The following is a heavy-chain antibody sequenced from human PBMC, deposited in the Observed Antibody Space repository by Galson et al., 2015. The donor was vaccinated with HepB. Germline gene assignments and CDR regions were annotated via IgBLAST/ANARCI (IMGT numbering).Heavy chain of an antibody. Sequence: SLRLSCAGSGLSFSHYAMSWVRQAPGEGLEWIAAISGSGGWKYYADSAKDRFTISRDSSKSTLFLQVNSLGAEDTAIYYCAKGSGETWYYFDTWGQGTLVTVSS. CDR2: ISGSGGWK. V-gene: IGHV3-23*01. CDR3: AKGSGETWYYFDT. CDR1: GLSFSHYA. D-gene: IGHD2-15*01. J-gene: IGHJ4*02.